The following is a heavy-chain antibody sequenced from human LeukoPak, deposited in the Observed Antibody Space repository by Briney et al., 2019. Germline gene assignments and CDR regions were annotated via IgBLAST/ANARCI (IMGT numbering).Heavy chain of an antibody. CDR3: ARRYCSSDSCYYFDY. CDR2: INPNSGGT. D-gene: IGHD2-15*01. J-gene: IGHJ4*02. V-gene: IGHV1-2*06. Sequence: ASVKVSCKASGYTFTGYYMHWVRQAPGQGLEWMGRINPNSGGTNYAQKFQGRVTMTRDTSISTAYMELSRLRSDDTAVYYCARRYCSSDSCYYFDYWGQGTLVTVSS. CDR1: GYTFTGYY.